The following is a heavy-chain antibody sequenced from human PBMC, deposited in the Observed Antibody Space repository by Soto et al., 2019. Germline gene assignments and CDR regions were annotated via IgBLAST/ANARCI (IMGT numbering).Heavy chain of an antibody. CDR2: ISSSSSYI. Sequence: GGSLRLSCAASGFTFSSYSMNGVRQAPGKGLEWVSSISSSSSYIYYADSVKGRFTISRDNAKNSLYLQMNSLRAEDTAVYYCARDPIAAAGNVFDYWGQGTLVTVSS. V-gene: IGHV3-21*01. CDR3: ARDPIAAAGNVFDY. D-gene: IGHD6-13*01. CDR1: GFTFSSYS. J-gene: IGHJ4*02.